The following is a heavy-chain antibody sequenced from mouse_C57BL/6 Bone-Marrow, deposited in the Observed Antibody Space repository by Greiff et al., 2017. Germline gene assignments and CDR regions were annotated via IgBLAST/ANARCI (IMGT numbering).Heavy chain of an antibody. CDR3: ARVSTVLGDY. Sequence: EVQLQQSGPELVKPGASVKIPCTASGYTFTDYNMDWVKQSHGKSLEWIGDINPNNGGTIYTQKFKGKATLTVDKSSSTAYMESRSLRSEETAVCYCARVSTVLGDYWGQGTTRTVSS. J-gene: IGHJ2*01. V-gene: IGHV1-18*01. CDR2: INPNNGGT. CDR1: GYTFTDYN. D-gene: IGHD1-1*01.